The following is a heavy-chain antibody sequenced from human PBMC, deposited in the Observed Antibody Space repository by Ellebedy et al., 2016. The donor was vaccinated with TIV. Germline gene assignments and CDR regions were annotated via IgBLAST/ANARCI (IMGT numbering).Heavy chain of an antibody. CDR3: ARDYCIGGSCYWRFDY. V-gene: IGHV6-1*01. CDR1: GDSVSSNSVA. J-gene: IGHJ4*02. D-gene: IGHD2-15*01. Sequence: MPSETLSLTCAISGDSVSSNSVAWNWIRQSPSRGLEWLGRTYYRSKWNNDYAVSVRSRITINPDTSKNQFSLQLNSVTPEDTAVYYCARDYCIGGSCYWRFDYWGQGTLVTVSS. CDR2: TYYRSKWNN.